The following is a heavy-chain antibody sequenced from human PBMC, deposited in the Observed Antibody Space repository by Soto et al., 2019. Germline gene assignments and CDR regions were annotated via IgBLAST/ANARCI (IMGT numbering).Heavy chain of an antibody. Sequence: RASVKVSCKASGYTFTSYDINWVRQATGQGLEWMGWMNPNSGNTGYAQKFQGRVTMTRNTSISTAHMELSSLRSEDTAVYYCARGGIAVAGGDYWGQGTLVTVSS. CDR1: GYTFTSYD. CDR3: ARGGIAVAGGDY. D-gene: IGHD6-19*01. J-gene: IGHJ4*02. V-gene: IGHV1-8*01. CDR2: MNPNSGNT.